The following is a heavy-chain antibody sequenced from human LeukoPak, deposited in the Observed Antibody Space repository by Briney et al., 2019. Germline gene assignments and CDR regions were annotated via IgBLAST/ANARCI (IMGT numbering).Heavy chain of an antibody. V-gene: IGHV1-69-2*01. CDR3: ATSADIVVVPTGFDP. Sequence: ATVKISCKASGYTFTDYYMHWVQQAPGKGVEWMGRVDPEDGETIYAEKFQGRVTITADTSTDTAYMELSSLRSEDTAVYYCATSADIVVVPTGFDPWGQGTLVTVSS. CDR2: VDPEDGET. J-gene: IGHJ5*02. D-gene: IGHD2-2*01. CDR1: GYTFTDYY.